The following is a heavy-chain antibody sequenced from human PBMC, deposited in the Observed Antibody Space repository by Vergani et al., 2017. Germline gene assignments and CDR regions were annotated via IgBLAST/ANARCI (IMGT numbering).Heavy chain of an antibody. CDR2: VIPHLEIT. D-gene: IGHD3-10*01. CDR3: VRDVEPTMVRGVIGDY. CDR1: GGTFGSHT. V-gene: IGHV1-69*08. J-gene: IGHJ4*02. Sequence: QVRLEQSGAEVKKPGSSVTVSCRASGGTFGSHTISWVRQAPGQGLEWVGRVIPHLEITSLAQHLQGRVIITADKSTDTAYMELISLRPEDTAVYYCVRDVEPTMVRGVIGDYWGQGTLVTVSS.